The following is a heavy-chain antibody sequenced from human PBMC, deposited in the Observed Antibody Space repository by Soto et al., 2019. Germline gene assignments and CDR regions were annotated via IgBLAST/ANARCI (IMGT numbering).Heavy chain of an antibody. V-gene: IGHV1-18*01. CDR1: GYTLIADG. CDR2: ISAYNGNT. J-gene: IGHJ3*02. CDR3: ARDERAMACPHCAFDI. Sequence: ASVNGSCKASGYTLIADGSSWVRQTTGQGLEWMGWISAYNGNTAYGKNFLDRVIMTTDTSTATAYMELRSLRSDDTAVYYCARDERAMACPHCAFDIWGQGTTVTVSS. D-gene: IGHD2-21*02.